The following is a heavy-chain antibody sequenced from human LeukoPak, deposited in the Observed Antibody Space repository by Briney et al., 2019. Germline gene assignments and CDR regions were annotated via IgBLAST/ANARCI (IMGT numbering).Heavy chain of an antibody. CDR2: ISGSGDTT. CDR3: AKLVGGLPFDL. Sequence: GGAPRHSSVASGLSFSSYAMSWGRHDPGEGLQWVSTISGSGDTTYYADSVKGRFTISRDNSKNSLYLQMSSLRVEDTALYYCAKLVGGLPFDLWGQGTVVTVSS. V-gene: IGHV3-23*01. J-gene: IGHJ3*01. CDR1: GLSFSSYA. D-gene: IGHD1-26*01.